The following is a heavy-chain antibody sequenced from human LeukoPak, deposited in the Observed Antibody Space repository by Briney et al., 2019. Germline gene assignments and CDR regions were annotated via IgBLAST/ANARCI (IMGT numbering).Heavy chain of an antibody. Sequence: SETLSLTCAVYGGSFSGYYWSWIRQPPGKGLEWIGEINHSGSTNYNPSLKSRVTISVDTSKNQFSLKLSSVTAADTAVYYCARDKENAFDIWGQGTMVTVSS. CDR1: GGSFSGYY. J-gene: IGHJ3*02. CDR2: INHSGST. CDR3: ARDKENAFDI. V-gene: IGHV4-34*01.